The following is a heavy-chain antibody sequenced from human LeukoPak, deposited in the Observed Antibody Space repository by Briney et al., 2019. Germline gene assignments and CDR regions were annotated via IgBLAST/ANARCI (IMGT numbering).Heavy chain of an antibody. D-gene: IGHD3-9*01. Sequence: SGGSVRLSSAASGYTFNRNAMSWLRQAPGKGLEWVSAVSVSADSTYYADSVKGRFTISRDNSRKMVYLQMNSLRAEDTAVYYCAKASPYYDILTGYYYFFDYWGQGTLVTVSS. CDR2: VSVSADST. CDR1: GYTFNRNA. J-gene: IGHJ4*02. CDR3: AKASPYYDILTGYYYFFDY. V-gene: IGHV3-23*01.